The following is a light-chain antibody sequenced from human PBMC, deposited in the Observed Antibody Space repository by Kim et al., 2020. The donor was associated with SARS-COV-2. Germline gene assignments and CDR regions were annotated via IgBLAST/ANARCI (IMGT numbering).Light chain of an antibody. Sequence: EIVLTQSPGTLSLSPGERATLSCGASQSISGNYLAWFQQKPGQAPRLLIYDASSRATGIPDRFSGSWSGTDFTLTISRVEPEDFAMYYCQQYGSAPDTFAQGTKLEI. CDR2: DAS. CDR3: QQYGSAPDT. CDR1: QSISGNY. V-gene: IGKV3-20*01. J-gene: IGKJ2*01.